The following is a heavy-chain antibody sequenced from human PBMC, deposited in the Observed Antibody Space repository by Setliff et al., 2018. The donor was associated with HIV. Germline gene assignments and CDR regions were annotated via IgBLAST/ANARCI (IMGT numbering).Heavy chain of an antibody. CDR1: GGSISSSTYY. V-gene: IGHV4-39*07. D-gene: IGHD5-18*01. J-gene: IGHJ4*02. CDR2: IYQSGSS. Sequence: SETLSLTCTVSGGSISSSTYYWGWIRQPPGKGLEWIASIYQSGSSYYNPSLKSRVIISIDTSKNQFSLKLSSVTAADTAVYYCAILRGYSYGYFFDYWGQGMLVTVSS. CDR3: AILRGYSYGYFFDY.